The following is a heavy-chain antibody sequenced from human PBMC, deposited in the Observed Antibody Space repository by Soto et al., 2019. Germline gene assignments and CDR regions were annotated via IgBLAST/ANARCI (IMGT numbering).Heavy chain of an antibody. J-gene: IGHJ6*02. CDR2: ITDSGDT. CDR1: GGSFSGYY. D-gene: IGHD1-7*01. Sequence: KPSETLSLTCTVFGGSFSGYYWTWIRQPPGKGLEWIGEITDSGDTNFNPSLKSRVTIAVDTSMIHFSLKLSSVTAADTAVYYCARGGRGWTNYPYYYYYGMDVWGQGTTVTVSS. V-gene: IGHV4-34*01. CDR3: ARGGRGWTNYPYYYYYGMDV.